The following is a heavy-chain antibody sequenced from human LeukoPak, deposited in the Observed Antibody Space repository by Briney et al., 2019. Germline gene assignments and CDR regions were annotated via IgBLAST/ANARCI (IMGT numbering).Heavy chain of an antibody. J-gene: IGHJ4*02. CDR2: ISSSSSYI. V-gene: IGHV3-21*01. CDR1: GFTFATYV. Sequence: GGSLRLSCAASGFTFATYVMTWVRQAPGKGLEWVSSISSSSSYIYYADSVEGRFTISRDNAKNSLYLQMNSLRAEDTAVYYCARGRTCSGGSCYLDYWGQGTLVTVSS. CDR3: ARGRTCSGGSCYLDY. D-gene: IGHD2-15*01.